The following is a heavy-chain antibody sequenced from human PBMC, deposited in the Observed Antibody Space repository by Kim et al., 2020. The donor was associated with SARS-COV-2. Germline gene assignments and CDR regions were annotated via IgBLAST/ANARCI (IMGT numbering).Heavy chain of an antibody. V-gene: IGHV3-23*01. CDR2: ISGSGGST. Sequence: GGSLRLSCAASGFTFSSYAMSWVRQAPGKGLEWVSAISGSGGSTYYTDSVKGRFTISRDNSKNTLYLQMNSLRAEDTAVYYCAKDLPLRYFDWLNYFDYWGQGTLVTVSS. CDR1: GFTFSSYA. CDR3: AKDLPLRYFDWLNYFDY. J-gene: IGHJ4*02. D-gene: IGHD3-9*01.